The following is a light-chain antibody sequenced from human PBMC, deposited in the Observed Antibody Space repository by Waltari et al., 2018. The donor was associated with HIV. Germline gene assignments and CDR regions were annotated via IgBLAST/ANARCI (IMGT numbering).Light chain of an antibody. CDR3: QAADSSGTYWV. CDR2: KDS. J-gene: IGLJ3*02. Sequence: SYELTQPPSVSVSPGQKARITCSGVALPQQYTYWYQQKPGQSPVLVIYKDSERPSGIPERFSGSSSGTTVTLTISGVQAEDEADYYCQAADSSGTYWVFGGGTKLTVL. V-gene: IGLV3-25*03. CDR1: ALPQQY.